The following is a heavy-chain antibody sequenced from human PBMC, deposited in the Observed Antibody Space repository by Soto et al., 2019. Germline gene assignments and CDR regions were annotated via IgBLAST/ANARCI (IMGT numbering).Heavy chain of an antibody. J-gene: IGHJ6*02. CDR2: INGYNGNT. CDR1: GYTFTSYG. D-gene: IGHD3-16*01. Sequence: ASVKVSCKASGYTFTSYGISWVRQAPGEGLEWLGWINGYNGNTNYAQKLQGRVTMTTDTSTSTAYMELRSLRSDDTAVYYCAGMGDTPYYYYGMDVWGQGTTVTVS. V-gene: IGHV1-18*01. CDR3: AGMGDTPYYYYGMDV.